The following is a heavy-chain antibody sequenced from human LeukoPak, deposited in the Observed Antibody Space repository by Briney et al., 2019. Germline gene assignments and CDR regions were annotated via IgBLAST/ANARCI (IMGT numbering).Heavy chain of an antibody. CDR1: GFTFSSYS. CDR3: ARDHDSSGYFTHDFDY. V-gene: IGHV3-21*01. D-gene: IGHD3-22*01. J-gene: IGHJ4*02. CDR2: ISSSSSYI. Sequence: GGSLRLSCAASGFTFSSYSMNWVRQAPGKGLEWASSISSSSSYIYYADSVKGRFTISRDNAKNSLYLQMNSLRAEDTAVYYWARDHDSSGYFTHDFDYWGQGTLVTVSS.